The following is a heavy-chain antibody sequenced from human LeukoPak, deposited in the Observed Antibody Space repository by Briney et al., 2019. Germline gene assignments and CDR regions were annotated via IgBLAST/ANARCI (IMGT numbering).Heavy chain of an antibody. CDR1: GYTFTGYY. D-gene: IGHD6-6*01. V-gene: IGHV1-2*02. J-gene: IGHJ5*02. Sequence: ASVKVSCKASGYTFTGYYMHWVRQAPGQGLEWMGWINPNSGGTNYAQKSQGRVTMTRDMSTSTVYMELSSLRSEDTAVYYCARGGYSSSSPSWFDPWGQGTLVTVSS. CDR3: ARGGYSSSSPSWFDP. CDR2: INPNSGGT.